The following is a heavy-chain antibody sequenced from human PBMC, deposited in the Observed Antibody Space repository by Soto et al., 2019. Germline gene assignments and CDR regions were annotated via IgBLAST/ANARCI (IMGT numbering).Heavy chain of an antibody. Sequence: QVQLVQSGAEVKKPGSSVRVSCKASGGTFDSYTISWVRQAPGQGLEWVGRIDPIFDISKYAPKFQGRVTITQDKSTSTAYMDLSGVTSEDTAVYYCATGAFGGRQQLVRDAFDFWGQGTMVTVSS. J-gene: IGHJ3*01. D-gene: IGHD3-16*01. V-gene: IGHV1-69*02. CDR2: IDPIFDIS. CDR1: GGTFDSYT. CDR3: ATGAFGGRQQLVRDAFDF.